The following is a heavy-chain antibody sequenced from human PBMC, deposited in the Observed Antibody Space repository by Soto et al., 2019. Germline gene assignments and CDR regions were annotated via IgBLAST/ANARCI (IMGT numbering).Heavy chain of an antibody. CDR3: ARSGAAAVRGYFDY. D-gene: IGHD6-13*01. V-gene: IGHV4-34*01. Sequence: SETLSLTCAVYGGSFSGYYWSWIRQPPGKGLEWIGEINHSGRTNYNPTLKSRVTISVDTSKNQFSLKLSSVTAADTAVYYCARSGAAAVRGYFDYWGQGTLVTVSS. CDR2: INHSGRT. CDR1: GGSFSGYY. J-gene: IGHJ4*02.